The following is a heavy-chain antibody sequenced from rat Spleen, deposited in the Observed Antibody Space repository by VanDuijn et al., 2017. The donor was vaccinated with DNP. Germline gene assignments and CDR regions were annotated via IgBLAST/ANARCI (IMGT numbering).Heavy chain of an antibody. J-gene: IGHJ3*01. D-gene: IGHD1-10*01. V-gene: IGHV5-22*01. CDR1: GFTFSDYY. CDR3: ARPIYNNHGGFAY. Sequence: EVQLVESGGDLVQPGRSLKLFCAASGFTFSDYYMAWIRQAPTMGLEWVAYIRYDGGGTYYRDSVKGRFTISRDNAKSTLYLQMNSLRSEDMATYYCARPIYNNHGGFAYWGQGTLVTVSS. CDR2: IRYDGGGT.